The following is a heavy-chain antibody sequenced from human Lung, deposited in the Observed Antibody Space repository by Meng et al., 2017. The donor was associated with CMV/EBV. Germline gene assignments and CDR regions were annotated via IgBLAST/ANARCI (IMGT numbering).Heavy chain of an antibody. V-gene: IGHV5-51*01. CDR1: GYSFTSYW. J-gene: IGHJ4*02. D-gene: IGHD6-19*01. CDR3: ARPVTYSSCWYAY. CDR2: IYPGDSDT. Sequence: KVSXKGSGYSFTSYWIGWVRQMPGKGLEWMGIIYPGDSDTRYSPSFQGQVTISADKSISTAYLQWSSLKASDTAMYFCARPVTYSSCWYAYWGQGTXVTVSS.